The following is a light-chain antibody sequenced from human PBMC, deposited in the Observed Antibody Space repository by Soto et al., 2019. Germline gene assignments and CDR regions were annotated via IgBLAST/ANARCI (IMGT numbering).Light chain of an antibody. CDR2: DVS. Sequence: QSALTQPASVSGSPGQSITISCTGTSSDVGAYDYVSWYRQHPGEVPKLMIFDVSDRPSGVSNRFSGSKSGNTASLTISGLQAEDEADYYCSSFTTSTSYVFGTGTKVTVL. J-gene: IGLJ1*01. CDR3: SSFTTSTSYV. V-gene: IGLV2-14*03. CDR1: SSDVGAYDY.